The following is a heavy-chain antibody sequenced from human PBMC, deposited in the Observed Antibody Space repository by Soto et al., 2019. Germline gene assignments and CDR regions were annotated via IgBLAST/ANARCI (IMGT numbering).Heavy chain of an antibody. J-gene: IGHJ4*02. D-gene: IGHD2-15*01. CDR1: GGSFNPYY. CDR3: ARGYSVEGDYYFDY. V-gene: IGHV4-34*01. CDR2: INHSGST. Sequence: QVQLQQWGAGLLKPSETLSLTCAVYGGSFNPYYWSWIRQPPGKGLEWIGDINHSGSTSYNPSLKSRVTISVDTSKYQFSLRLRSVTAADTAVYYCARGYSVEGDYYFDYWGQGTLVTVSA.